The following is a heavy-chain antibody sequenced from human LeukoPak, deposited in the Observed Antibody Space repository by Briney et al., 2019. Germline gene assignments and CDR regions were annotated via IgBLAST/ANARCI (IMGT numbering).Heavy chain of an antibody. CDR3: ARVLRYCSGGNCYSGGLGYMDV. V-gene: IGHV3-48*01. J-gene: IGHJ6*03. D-gene: IGHD2-15*01. CDR1: GFTFSSYS. Sequence: GGSLRLSCAASGFTFSSYSMNWVRQAPGKGLEWVSYISSSSSTIYYADSVKGRFTISRDNAKNSLYLQMNSLRAEDTAVYYCARVLRYCSGGNCYSGGLGYMDVWGKGTTVTISS. CDR2: ISSSSSTI.